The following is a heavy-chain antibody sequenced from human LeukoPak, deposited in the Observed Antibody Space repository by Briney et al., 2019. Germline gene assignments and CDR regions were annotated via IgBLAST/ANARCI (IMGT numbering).Heavy chain of an antibody. CDR2: SRNKGNSYGT. V-gene: IGHV3-72*01. CDR1: GFTFSDHF. D-gene: IGHD2-8*01. CDR3: ARSAMAPFDY. J-gene: IGHJ4*02. Sequence: GGSLRLSCAASGFTFSDHFMDWVRQAPGKGLEWVGRSRNKGNSYGTDHAASVKGRFTISRDESKNSLYLQMNSLQTEDTGVYYCARSAMAPFDYWGQGTLVTVSS.